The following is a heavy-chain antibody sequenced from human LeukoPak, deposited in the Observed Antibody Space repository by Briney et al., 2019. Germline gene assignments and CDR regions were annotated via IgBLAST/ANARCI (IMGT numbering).Heavy chain of an antibody. V-gene: IGHV3-21*01. Sequence: GGSLRLSCAASGFTFSSYAMSWVRQAPGKGLEWVSSISGSGSYLFYADSVKGRFTISRDNARNSLYLQMNSLRAEDTAVYYCAREFYERKDLDNWGQGTLVTVSS. CDR1: GFTFSSYA. D-gene: IGHD2/OR15-2a*01. CDR2: ISGSGSYL. J-gene: IGHJ4*02. CDR3: AREFYERKDLDN.